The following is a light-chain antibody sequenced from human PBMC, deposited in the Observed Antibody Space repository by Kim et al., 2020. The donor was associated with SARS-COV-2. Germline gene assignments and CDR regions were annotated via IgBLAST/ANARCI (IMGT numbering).Light chain of an antibody. CDR3: QQYNDYSRT. Sequence: ASVGYRVTITCRASQSIGSWLAWYQQKPGKAPKLLIYKASSLQSGVPSRFSGSGSGTEFTLTISSLQPDDFATYYCQQYNDYSRTFGQGTKVDIK. CDR2: KAS. CDR1: QSIGSW. V-gene: IGKV1-5*03. J-gene: IGKJ1*01.